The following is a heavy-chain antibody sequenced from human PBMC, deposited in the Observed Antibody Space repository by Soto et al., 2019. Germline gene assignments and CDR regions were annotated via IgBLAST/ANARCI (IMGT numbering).Heavy chain of an antibody. Sequence: PGKSLKISCKGSGYSFTSYWISWVRQRPGRGLEWMGRIDPSDSYTNYSPSFQGHVTISADKSISTAYLQWSSLKASDTAMYYCASSPRGYCSSTSCRELGNYYGMDVWGQGTTVTVSS. J-gene: IGHJ6*02. CDR3: ASSPRGYCSSTSCRELGNYYGMDV. V-gene: IGHV5-10-1*01. D-gene: IGHD2-2*01. CDR1: GYSFTSYW. CDR2: IDPSDSYT.